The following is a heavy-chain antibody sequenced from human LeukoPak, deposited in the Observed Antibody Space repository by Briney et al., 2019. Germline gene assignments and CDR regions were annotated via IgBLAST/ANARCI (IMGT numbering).Heavy chain of an antibody. CDR3: ARPGEVAGTSGPTPSSDWYFDL. CDR1: GYTFTSYG. D-gene: IGHD6-19*01. V-gene: IGHV1-18*01. Sequence: ASVKVSCKASGYTFTSYGISWVRQAPGQGLEWMGWISAYNGNTNYAQKLQGRVTMTTDASTSTAYMELRSLRSDDTAVYYCARPGEVAGTSGPTPSSDWYFDLWGRGTLVTVSS. CDR2: ISAYNGNT. J-gene: IGHJ2*01.